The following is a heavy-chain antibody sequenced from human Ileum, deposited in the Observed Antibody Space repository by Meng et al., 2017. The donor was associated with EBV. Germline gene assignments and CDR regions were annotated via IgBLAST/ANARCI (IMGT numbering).Heavy chain of an antibody. CDR3: ARGNGYSSSFYFDY. D-gene: IGHD6-13*01. J-gene: IGHJ4*02. V-gene: IGHV1-69*01. CDR2: IIPIFGTA. CDR1: GGTLSSYA. Sequence: QGAPVQSWSELEEPELTAEVSCRASGGTLSSYATSWVRQAPGQGLEWMGGIIPIFGTANYAQKFQGSVTITADESTSTAYMELSSLRSEDTAVYYCARGNGYSSSFYFDYWGQGTLVTVSS.